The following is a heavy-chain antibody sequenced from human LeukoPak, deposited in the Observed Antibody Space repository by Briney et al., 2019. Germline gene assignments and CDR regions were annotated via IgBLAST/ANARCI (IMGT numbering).Heavy chain of an antibody. CDR2: ISGSGGST. D-gene: IGHD6-13*01. V-gene: IGHV3-23*01. CDR3: AKDYSGSWYYFDY. Sequence: PGGSLRLSCAASGFTFSSYAMSWVRQAPGKGLEWVSAISGSGGSTYYADSVKGRFTISRDNSKNTLYLQMNSLRPEDTAIYYCAKDYSGSWYYFDYWGQGTLVTVSS. CDR1: GFTFSSYA. J-gene: IGHJ4*02.